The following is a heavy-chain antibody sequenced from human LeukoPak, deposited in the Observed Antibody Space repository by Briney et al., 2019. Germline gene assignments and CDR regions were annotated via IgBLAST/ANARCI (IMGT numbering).Heavy chain of an antibody. CDR3: ARDGNSSGWYADY. D-gene: IGHD6-19*01. J-gene: IGHJ4*02. V-gene: IGHV1-69*04. CDR2: ITPILGIA. Sequence: SVKVSCKASGGTYSSYTISWVRQAPGQGLEWMGRITPILGIANYAQKFQGRVTITADKSTSTAYMELSSLRSEDTAVYYCARDGNSSGWYADYWGQGTLVTVSS. CDR1: GGTYSSYT.